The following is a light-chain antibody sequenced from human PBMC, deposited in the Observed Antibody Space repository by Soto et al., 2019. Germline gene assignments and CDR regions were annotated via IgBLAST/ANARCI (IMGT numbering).Light chain of an antibody. CDR1: QSISSW. J-gene: IGKJ1*01. Sequence: DIQMTQCPSTLSASVGDRVTITCRASQSISSWLAWYQQKPGKAPKLLIYDASSLESGVPSRFSGSGSGTEFPLTISSFQPYFFDTFYCTQFNIYWPFGQGP. V-gene: IGKV1-5*01. CDR3: TQFNIYWP. CDR2: DAS.